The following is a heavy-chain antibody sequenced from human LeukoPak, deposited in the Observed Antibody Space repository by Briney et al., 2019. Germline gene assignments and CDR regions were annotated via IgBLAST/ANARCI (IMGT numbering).Heavy chain of an antibody. J-gene: IGHJ4*02. CDR2: ISGSGGST. V-gene: IGHV3-23*01. D-gene: IGHD3-22*01. CDR3: AKDPLSYYDSSGYRYFDY. CDR1: GFTFNNYA. Sequence: GGSLRLSCAASGFTFNNYAMNWVRQAPGKGLEWVPGISGSGGSTYYADSVKGRFTISRDNSKNTLYPQMNRLRAEDTAVYFCAKDPLSYYDSSGYRYFDYWGQGTLVTVSS.